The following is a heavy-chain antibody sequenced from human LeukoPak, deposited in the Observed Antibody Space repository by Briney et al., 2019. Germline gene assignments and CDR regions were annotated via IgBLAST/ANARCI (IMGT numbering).Heavy chain of an antibody. D-gene: IGHD1-26*01. Sequence: GGSLRLSCAASGFTFDIYTMIWVRQAPGKGLERVSSIDSYNSIYYADSLKGRFTISRDNAKNSLYLQMNSLGAEDTAVYYCARYASYKYSGTYYYDYWGQGTLVSVSS. CDR2: IDSYNSI. CDR1: GFTFDIYT. J-gene: IGHJ4*02. V-gene: IGHV3-69-1*02. CDR3: ARYASYKYSGTYYYDY.